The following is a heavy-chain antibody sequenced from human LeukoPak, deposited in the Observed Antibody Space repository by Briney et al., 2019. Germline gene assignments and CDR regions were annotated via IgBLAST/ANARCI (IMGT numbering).Heavy chain of an antibody. CDR1: GGSFSGYY. Sequence: SETLSLTCAVYGGSFSGYYWSWIRQPPGEGLEWIGEINHSGSTNYNPSLKSRVTISVDTSKNQFSLKLSSVTAADTAVYYCARGGVLRYFDWLLFNWFDPWGQGTLVTVSS. CDR2: INHSGST. J-gene: IGHJ5*02. D-gene: IGHD3-9*01. V-gene: IGHV4-34*01. CDR3: ARGGVLRYFDWLLFNWFDP.